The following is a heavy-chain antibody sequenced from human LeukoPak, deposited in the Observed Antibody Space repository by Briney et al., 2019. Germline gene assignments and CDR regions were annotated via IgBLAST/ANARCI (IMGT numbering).Heavy chain of an antibody. J-gene: IGHJ4*02. CDR3: ASDLLASGSYDL. CDR2: INPDGGVK. Sequence: GGSLRLSCAASEFIFRNYWMAWVRQAPGKGLEWVGNINPDGGVKVYADSMKGRFFISRDNAQDSLHLQISLLRVEDTAVYYCASDLLASGSYDLWGQGTLVTVSS. D-gene: IGHD3-10*01. V-gene: IGHV3-7*01. CDR1: EFIFRNYW.